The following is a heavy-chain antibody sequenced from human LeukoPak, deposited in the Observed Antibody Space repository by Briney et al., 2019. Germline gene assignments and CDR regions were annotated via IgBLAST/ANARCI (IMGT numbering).Heavy chain of an antibody. CDR3: ARIQYKYYYGSTGPSDI. V-gene: IGHV4-34*01. J-gene: IGHJ3*02. Sequence: PSETLSLTCGVYGGSFSGYYWTWICQPPGKGLQWIGEISHTGSTNYTPSLKSRVTISVDTSKNQFSLRLSSVTAADTAVYYCARIQYKYYYGSTGPSDIWGQGTMVTVSS. D-gene: IGHD3-10*01. CDR1: GGSFSGYY. CDR2: ISHTGST.